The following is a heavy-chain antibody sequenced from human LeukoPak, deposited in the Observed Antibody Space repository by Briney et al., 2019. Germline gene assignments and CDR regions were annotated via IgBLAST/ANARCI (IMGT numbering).Heavy chain of an antibody. D-gene: IGHD5-24*01. V-gene: IGHV1-2*02. Sequence: ASVKVSCKASGYTFTGYYMHWVRQAPGQGLEWMGWITPSGGTNYPQKFQGRVAITRDTSISTAYMDLSRLTSDDTAVYYCARDRYGDGFAHFDYWGQGALVTVFS. CDR2: ITPSGGT. J-gene: IGHJ4*02. CDR3: ARDRYGDGFAHFDY. CDR1: GYTFTGYY.